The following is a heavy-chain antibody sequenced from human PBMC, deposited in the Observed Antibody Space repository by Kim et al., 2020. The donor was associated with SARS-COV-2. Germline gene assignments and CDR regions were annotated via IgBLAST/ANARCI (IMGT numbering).Heavy chain of an antibody. CDR1: GGTFSSYT. Sequence: SVKVSCKASGGTFSSYTISWVRQAPGQGLEWMGRIIPILGIANYAQKFQGRVTITADKSTSTAYMELSSLRSEDTAVYYCAREGQAGIAAAGSYFDYWGQGTLVTVSS. J-gene: IGHJ4*02. CDR3: AREGQAGIAAAGSYFDY. CDR2: IIPILGIA. D-gene: IGHD6-13*01. V-gene: IGHV1-69*04.